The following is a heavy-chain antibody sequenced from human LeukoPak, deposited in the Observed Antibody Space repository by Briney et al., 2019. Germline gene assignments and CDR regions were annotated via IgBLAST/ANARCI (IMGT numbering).Heavy chain of an antibody. D-gene: IGHD3-10*01. CDR3: TTPAGFYIRN. V-gene: IGHV3-15*01. Sequence: GGSGSRACPTPGLASPEAAMTWVGYARLQGMGWIGLIKRGSDGAATEYAAPVKGRFTISRDDSINTLYLEMNNLRTEDTGVYYCTTPAGFYIRNWGQGTLVTVSS. CDR1: GLASPEAA. CDR2: IKRGSDGAAT. J-gene: IGHJ1*01.